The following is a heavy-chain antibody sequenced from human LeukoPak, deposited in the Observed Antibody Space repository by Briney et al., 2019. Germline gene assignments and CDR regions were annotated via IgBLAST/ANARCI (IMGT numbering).Heavy chain of an antibody. D-gene: IGHD1-26*01. Sequence: PSETLSLTCTVSGGSISSYYWSWIRQPPGKGLEWIGYIYYSGSTNYNPSLKSRVTISVDTSKNQFSLKLSSVTAADTAVYYCAKITRGGGSYPPTPGYFDYWGQGTLVTVSS. CDR1: GGSISSYY. CDR2: IYYSGST. J-gene: IGHJ4*02. CDR3: AKITRGGGSYPPTPGYFDY. V-gene: IGHV4-59*08.